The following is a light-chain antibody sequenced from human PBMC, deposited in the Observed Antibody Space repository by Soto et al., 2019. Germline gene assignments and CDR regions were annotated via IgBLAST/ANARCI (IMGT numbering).Light chain of an antibody. Sequence: EIVVTQSPATLSVSPGERATLFCRASQSVSTNLAWYQQKPGQAPRLLIYGASTKSAGLPARFSGSGSGTEFTLTINSLQPEDSAVYYCQQYNNWPLTFGEGTKVEI. V-gene: IGKV3-15*01. CDR1: QSVSTN. CDR3: QQYNNWPLT. CDR2: GAS. J-gene: IGKJ4*01.